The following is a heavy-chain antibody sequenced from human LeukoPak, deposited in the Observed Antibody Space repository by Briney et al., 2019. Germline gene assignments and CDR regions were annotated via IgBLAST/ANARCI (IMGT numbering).Heavy chain of an antibody. J-gene: IGHJ3*02. V-gene: IGHV1-45*02. CDR2: ITPFNGNT. Sequence: SVKVSCKASGYTFTYRYLRWVRQAPGQALEWMGWITPFNGNTNYAQKFQDRVTMTTDTSTSTAYMELRSLRSDDTAVYYCARETHAFDIWGQGTMVTVSS. CDR3: ARETHAFDI. CDR1: GYTFTYRY.